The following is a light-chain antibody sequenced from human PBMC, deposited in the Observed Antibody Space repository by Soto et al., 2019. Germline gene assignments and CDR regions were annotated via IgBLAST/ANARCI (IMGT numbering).Light chain of an antibody. Sequence: EIVMTQSPATLPVSPGEGGTLSCRASQSISGNLAWYQQKPGQAPRLLIYGASTRATGIPARFSGSGSGTEFTLTISRLEPEDFAVYFCQQFSSYPLTFGGGTKVDIK. CDR3: QQFSSYPLT. CDR2: GAS. J-gene: IGKJ4*01. V-gene: IGKV3-15*01. CDR1: QSISGN.